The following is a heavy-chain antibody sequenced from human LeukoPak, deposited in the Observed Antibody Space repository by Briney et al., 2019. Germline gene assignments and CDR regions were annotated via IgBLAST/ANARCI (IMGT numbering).Heavy chain of an antibody. CDR3: VRDFRSADY. V-gene: IGHV3-74*01. CDR2: ICPDGTVT. J-gene: IGHJ4*02. Sequence: GGSLRLSCAASGFTFSTYCMHWVRQAPGKGPMWVSRICPDGTVTNYADSVKARFIISRDNARNTVYLRMNSLRAEDTAVYYCVRDFRSADYWGQGTLVTVSS. CDR1: GFTFSTYC.